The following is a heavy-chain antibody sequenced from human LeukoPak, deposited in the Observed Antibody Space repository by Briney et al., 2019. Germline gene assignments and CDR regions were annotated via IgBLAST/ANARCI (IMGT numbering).Heavy chain of an antibody. CDR2: IKQDGSEK. J-gene: IGHJ1*01. V-gene: IGHV3-7*01. D-gene: IGHD6-6*01. CDR3: ARVPMIAARPRYFQH. CDR1: GFTFSSYW. Sequence: GGSLRLSCAASGFTFSSYWMSWVRQAPGKGLEWVANIKQDGSEKYYVDSVKGRFTISRDNAKNSLYLQMNSLRAEDTAVFYCARVPMIAARPRYFQHWGQGTLVTVSS.